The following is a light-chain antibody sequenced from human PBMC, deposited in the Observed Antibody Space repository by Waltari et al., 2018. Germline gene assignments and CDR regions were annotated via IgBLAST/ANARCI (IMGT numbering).Light chain of an antibody. CDR1: SSHVGGYTY. CDR2: EVS. V-gene: IGLV2-8*01. CDR3: SSHAGNNNVL. Sequence: QSALTQPPSASGSPGQSVTISCTGTSSHVGGYTYSPWYQQHPGKAPKLMIYEVSKRPSGVPDRFSGSKSGNTASLTVSGLQAEDEADYYCSSHAGNNNVLFGGGTKLTVL. J-gene: IGLJ2*01.